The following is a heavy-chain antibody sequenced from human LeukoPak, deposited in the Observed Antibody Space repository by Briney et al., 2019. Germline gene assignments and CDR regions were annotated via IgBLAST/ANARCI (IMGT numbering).Heavy chain of an antibody. V-gene: IGHV4-61*02. J-gene: IGHJ4*02. CDR3: ARSYCSSTSCYTGGFDY. CDR1: GGSISSCSYY. Sequence: PSETLSLTCTVSGGSISSCSYYWSWIRQPAGKGLEWIGRIYTSGSTNYNPSLKSRVTISVDTSKNQFSLKLSSVTAADTAVYYCARSYCSSTSCYTGGFDYWGQGTLVTVSS. CDR2: IYTSGST. D-gene: IGHD2-2*02.